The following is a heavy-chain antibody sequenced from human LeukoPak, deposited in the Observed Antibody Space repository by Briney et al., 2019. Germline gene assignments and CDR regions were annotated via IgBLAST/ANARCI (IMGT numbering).Heavy chain of an antibody. J-gene: IGHJ5*02. CDR2: ISRSGKYR. V-gene: IGHV3-21*04. Sequence: GGSLRLSCVASGFTLSDYSMTWVRQAPGKGLEWVSSISRSGKYRHDADSGKGRFTVSRDNAKNSLYLQMNSLRAEDTAVYYCARVRAPYCSSTSCSNIRFDPWGQGTLVTVSS. CDR3: ARVRAPYCSSTSCSNIRFDP. D-gene: IGHD2-2*01. CDR1: GFTLSDYS.